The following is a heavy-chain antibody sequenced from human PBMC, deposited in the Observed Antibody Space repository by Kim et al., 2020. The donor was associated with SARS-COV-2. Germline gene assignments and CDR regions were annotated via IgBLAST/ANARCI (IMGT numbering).Heavy chain of an antibody. Sequence: GGSLRLSCGASGFTFSDSAMHWVRRASGKGLEWVGRIRSKTNGYATAYSASVRGRFTISRDDSRNTAYLQMNSLKTEDTAVYYCTRDPGTTFAFWCAFD. CDR3: TRDPGTTFAFWCAFD. D-gene: IGHD1-1*01. CDR2: IRSKTNGYAT. J-gene: IGHJ3*02. CDR1: GFTFSDSA. V-gene: IGHV3-73*01.